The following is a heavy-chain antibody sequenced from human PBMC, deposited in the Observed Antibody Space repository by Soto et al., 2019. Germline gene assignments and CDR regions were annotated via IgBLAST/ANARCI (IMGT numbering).Heavy chain of an antibody. CDR3: AKTLGAIILGFDY. V-gene: IGHV3-23*01. Sequence: EVQVLESGGGLVQPGGSLRLSCAASGFTFSSYAMSWVRQAPGKGLEWVSAISGSGGSTYYADSVKGRFTISRDNSKNTLYLQMNSLRAEDTAVYYCAKTLGAIILGFDYWGQGTLVTVSS. CDR1: GFTFSSYA. J-gene: IGHJ4*02. D-gene: IGHD2-21*01. CDR2: ISGSGGST.